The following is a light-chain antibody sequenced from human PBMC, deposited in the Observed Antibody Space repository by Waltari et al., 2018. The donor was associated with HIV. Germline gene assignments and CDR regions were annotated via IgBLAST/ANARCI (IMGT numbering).Light chain of an antibody. CDR2: GAS. J-gene: IGKJ3*01. CDR1: QSVSSNS. Sequence: IVLTQSPGTLFLSLGETAILPCWASQSVSSNSLAWYQQKPGQAPRLLIYGASTSATAIPDWYSDSASAKTFTLTISGLEPEDFAMYHCQQYGSSSFTFGPGTKLDLK. V-gene: IGKV3-20*01. CDR3: QQYGSSSFT.